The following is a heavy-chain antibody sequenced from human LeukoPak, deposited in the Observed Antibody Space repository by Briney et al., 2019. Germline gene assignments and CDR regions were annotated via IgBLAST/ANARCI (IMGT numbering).Heavy chain of an antibody. CDR3: ARAQYYDSSGYHEYFQH. D-gene: IGHD3-22*01. Sequence: GASVKVSCKASGYTFTSYYMHWVRRAPGQGLEWMGIINPSGGSTSYAQKFQGRVTMTRDMSTSTVYMELSSPRSEDTAVYCCARAQYYDSSGYHEYFQHWGQGTLVTVSS. CDR2: INPSGGST. J-gene: IGHJ1*01. V-gene: IGHV1-46*01. CDR1: GYTFTSYY.